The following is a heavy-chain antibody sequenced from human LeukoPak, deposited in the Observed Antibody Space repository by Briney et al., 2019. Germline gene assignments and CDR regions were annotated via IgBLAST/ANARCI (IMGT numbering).Heavy chain of an antibody. CDR1: GYILPELS. CDR2: FDPEYGET. D-gene: IGHD3-9*01. Sequence: ASVKVSCKFSGYILPELSMHWVRQAPGKGREGMGGFDPEYGETIYAQKFQGRVTMTEDTSTDTAYMELSSLSSEDTAVYYCATAIVVSDILTGQPQIGGMDVWGQGTTVTVAS. V-gene: IGHV1-24*01. J-gene: IGHJ6*02. CDR3: ATAIVVSDILTGQPQIGGMDV.